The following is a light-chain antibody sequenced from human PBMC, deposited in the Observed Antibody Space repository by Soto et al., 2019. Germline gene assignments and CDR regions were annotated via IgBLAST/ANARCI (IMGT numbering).Light chain of an antibody. V-gene: IGKV1-5*03. CDR3: QQYNSFWT. CDR1: QSINRW. J-gene: IGKJ1*01. Sequence: DIQMTQSPSTPSASLGDRVTITCRASQSINRWLAWYQQKPGKAPKLLIYKASSLETGVPSRFSGSGSGTEFTLTIRSMKPDDFATYYCQQYNSFWTFGEGTKVDIK. CDR2: KAS.